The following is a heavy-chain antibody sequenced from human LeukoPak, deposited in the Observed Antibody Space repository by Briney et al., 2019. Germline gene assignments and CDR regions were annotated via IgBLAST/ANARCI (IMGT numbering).Heavy chain of an antibody. CDR2: IFDRGTT. V-gene: IGHV4-59*01. D-gene: IGHD3-10*01. CDR1: GGSISSYY. Sequence: SETLSLTCTVSGGSISSYYWSWIRQPPGKGLEWIGYIFDRGTTNYNPSLESRVTISAETSKNQVSLKVKSVTAADTAVYYCARGGRSRGSMSFYYMDVWGKGATVTVSS. J-gene: IGHJ6*03. CDR3: ARGGRSRGSMSFYYMDV.